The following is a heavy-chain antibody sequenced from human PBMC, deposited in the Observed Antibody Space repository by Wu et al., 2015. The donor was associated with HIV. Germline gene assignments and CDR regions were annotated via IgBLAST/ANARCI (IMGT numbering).Heavy chain of an antibody. Sequence: QVQLVQSGAEVKKPGSSVKVSCKASGGTFSSYAISWVRQAPGQGLEWMGGIIPIFGTANYAQKFQGRVTITTDESTSTAYMELSSLRSEDTAVYYCARVVGDYGDYESWYFDLWGRGTLVTVSS. CDR2: IIPIFGTA. CDR3: ARVVGDYGDYESWYFDL. J-gene: IGHJ2*01. D-gene: IGHD4-17*01. CDR1: GGTFSSYA. V-gene: IGHV1-69*05.